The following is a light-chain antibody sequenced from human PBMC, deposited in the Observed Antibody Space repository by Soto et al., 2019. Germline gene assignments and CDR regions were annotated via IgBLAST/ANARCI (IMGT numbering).Light chain of an antibody. J-gene: IGKJ5*01. CDR3: QQYVISVT. V-gene: IGKV3-20*01. Sequence: EIVLTQSPGTLSLSPGERATLSCRAGQSISSSYLAWYQQKPGQAPRLLIYDASSRATGIPDRFSGSGSGTDFTLTISRLEPQDSAMYYCQQYVISVTFGQGTRLEIK. CDR2: DAS. CDR1: QSISSSY.